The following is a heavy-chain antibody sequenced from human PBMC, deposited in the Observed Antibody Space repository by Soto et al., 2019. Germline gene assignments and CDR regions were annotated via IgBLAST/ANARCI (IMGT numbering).Heavy chain of an antibody. D-gene: IGHD2-8*01. V-gene: IGHV3-53*04. CDR3: ARDWKDCNNGACYTSAYYYYMDV. J-gene: IGHJ6*03. Sequence: GGSLRLSCAASGFTVSSNYMSWVRQAPGKGLEWVSVIYSGGLTFYADAVRGRFTISRHDSDNTLDLQMNNLRTEDTAVYYCARDWKDCNNGACYTSAYYYYMDVWGKGTAVTVSS. CDR2: IYSGGLT. CDR1: GFTVSSNY.